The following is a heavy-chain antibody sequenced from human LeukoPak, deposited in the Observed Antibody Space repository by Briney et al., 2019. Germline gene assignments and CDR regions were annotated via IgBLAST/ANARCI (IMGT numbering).Heavy chain of an antibody. V-gene: IGHV3-21*05. CDR1: GFTFSSYE. Sequence: GGSLRLSCAASGFTFSSYEMNWVRQAPGKGLEWVSYISTSSSYIYYADSVKGRFTISRDNAKNSLYLQMNSLRAEDTAVYYCARVGEKAFHLWPEIDYWGQGTLVTVSS. CDR3: ARVGEKAFHLWPEIDY. CDR2: ISTSSSYI. D-gene: IGHD5-24*01. J-gene: IGHJ4*02.